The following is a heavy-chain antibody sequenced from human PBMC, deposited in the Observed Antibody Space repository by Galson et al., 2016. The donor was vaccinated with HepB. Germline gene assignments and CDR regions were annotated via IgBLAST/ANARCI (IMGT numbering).Heavy chain of an antibody. CDR1: GFTFGNYV. CDR3: AKVDCGGDCKRFDY. Sequence: SLRLSCAASGFTFGNYVMSWVRQAPGKGLEWVSSITNIGGNTYYADSGKGRFTNSRDTSKNTLYLQMSSLRAEDTALYYCAKVDCGGDCKRFDYWGQGTLVAVSS. CDR2: ITNIGGNT. D-gene: IGHD2-21*02. J-gene: IGHJ4*02. V-gene: IGHV3-23*01.